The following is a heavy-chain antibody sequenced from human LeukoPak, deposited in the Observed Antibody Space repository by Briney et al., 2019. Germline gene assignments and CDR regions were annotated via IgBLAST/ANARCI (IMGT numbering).Heavy chain of an antibody. CDR3: ARDRSGSSSVDDAFDI. D-gene: IGHD1-26*01. CDR1: GFSFENYN. J-gene: IGHJ3*02. CDR2: INVITGYI. Sequence: GGSLRLSCAASGFSFENYNMNWVRQAPGKGLEWVTYINVITGYIYYADSLKGRFTISRDNAKKSLFLEMNSLRVEDTAVYYCARDRSGSSSVDDAFDIWGQGIMVTASS. V-gene: IGHV3-21*01.